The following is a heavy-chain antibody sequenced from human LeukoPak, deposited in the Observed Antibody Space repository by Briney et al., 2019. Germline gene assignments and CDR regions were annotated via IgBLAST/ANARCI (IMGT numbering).Heavy chain of an antibody. Sequence: GGSLRLSCAASGFTISTYAMSWARQTPGKGLEWVSAITGSGTGTYYADSVEGRLTISRDNSKNTLYLQMNSLRAEDTAVYYCARDLFRRIYYDLDYWGQGTLVTVSS. V-gene: IGHV3-23*01. CDR3: ARDLFRRIYYDLDY. D-gene: IGHD3-22*01. CDR2: ITGSGTGT. J-gene: IGHJ4*02. CDR1: GFTISTYA.